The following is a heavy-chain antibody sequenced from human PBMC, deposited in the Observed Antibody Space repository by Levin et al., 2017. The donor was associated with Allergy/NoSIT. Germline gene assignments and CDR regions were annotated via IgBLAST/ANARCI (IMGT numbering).Heavy chain of an antibody. D-gene: IGHD6-13*01. J-gene: IGHJ4*02. V-gene: IGHV3-72*01. Sequence: PGGSLRLSCAASGFTFSDHYMDWVRQAPGKGLEWVGRTRNKANSYTTEYAASVKGRFTISRDDSKNSLYLQMNSLKTEDTAVYYCAREGWQQLVPTSHFDYWGQGTLVTVSS. CDR1: GFTFSDHY. CDR2: TRNKANSYTT. CDR3: AREGWQQLVPTSHFDY.